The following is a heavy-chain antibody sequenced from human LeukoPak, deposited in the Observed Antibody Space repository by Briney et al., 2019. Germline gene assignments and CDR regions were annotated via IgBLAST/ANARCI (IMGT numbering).Heavy chain of an antibody. CDR2: ISSSGSTI. V-gene: IGHV3-11*01. CDR3: ARDYVGWSFDY. J-gene: IGHJ4*02. D-gene: IGHD6-19*01. CDR1: GFTFSAYY. Sequence: PGGSLRLSGAASGFTFSAYYMSWIRKAPGKGLEWVSYISSSGSTIYYADSVKGRFTISRDNAKNSLYLQMSSLRAEDTAVYYCARDYVGWSFDYWGQGTLVTVSS.